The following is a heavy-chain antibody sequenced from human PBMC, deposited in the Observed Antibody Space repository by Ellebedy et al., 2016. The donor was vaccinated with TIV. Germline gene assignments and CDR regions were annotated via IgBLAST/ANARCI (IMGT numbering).Heavy chain of an antibody. CDR1: GFTFSSYA. J-gene: IGHJ6*02. Sequence: GESLKISXAASGFTFSSYAMTWVRQAPGKGLEWVSTISGNGGSIYDADSVKGRFTISRDNSKNTLFLQMTSLRPEDTALYYCAKETEQQVVLPYYGLDVWGQGTTVTVSS. D-gene: IGHD6-13*01. V-gene: IGHV3-23*01. CDR2: ISGNGGSI. CDR3: AKETEQQVVLPYYGLDV.